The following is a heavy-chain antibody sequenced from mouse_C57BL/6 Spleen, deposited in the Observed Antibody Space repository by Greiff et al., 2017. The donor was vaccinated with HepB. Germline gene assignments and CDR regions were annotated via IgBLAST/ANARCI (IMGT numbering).Heavy chain of an antibody. CDR3: ARSKDGGTAQATAWFAY. Sequence: QVQLQQSGAELVKPGASVKLSCKASGYTFTSYWMHWVKQRPGRGLEWIGRIDPNSGGTKYNEKFKSKATLTVDKPSSTAYMQLSSLTSEDSAVYYCARSKDGGTAQATAWFAYWGQGTLVTVSA. CDR1: GYTFTSYW. D-gene: IGHD3-2*02. V-gene: IGHV1-72*01. CDR2: IDPNSGGT. J-gene: IGHJ3*01.